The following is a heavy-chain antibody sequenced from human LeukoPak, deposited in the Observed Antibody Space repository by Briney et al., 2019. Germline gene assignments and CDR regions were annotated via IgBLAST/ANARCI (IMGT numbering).Heavy chain of an antibody. CDR2: ISAYNGNT. Sequence: ASVKVSCKASGYTFTSYDINWVRQAPGQGLEWMGWISAYNGNTNYAQKLQGRVTMTTDTSTSTAYMELRSLRSDDTAVYYCARDQSRIVAPDYWGQGTLVTVSS. CDR1: GYTFTSYD. V-gene: IGHV1-18*01. CDR3: ARDQSRIVAPDY. J-gene: IGHJ4*02. D-gene: IGHD5-12*01.